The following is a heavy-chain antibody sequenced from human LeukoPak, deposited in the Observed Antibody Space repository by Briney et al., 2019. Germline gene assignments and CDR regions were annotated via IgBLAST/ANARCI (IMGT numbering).Heavy chain of an antibody. D-gene: IGHD1-1*01. CDR2: INPNSGGT. Sequence: ASMKVSCKASGYTLSDYYIHWVRQAPGQGLEWMGRINPNSGGTNYAQRFQGRVTMTRDTSISTAYMELSGLRSDDTAFYYCARESGTGSGSSDYWGQGTLVTVSS. CDR1: GYTLSDYY. CDR3: ARESGTGSGSSDY. J-gene: IGHJ4*02. V-gene: IGHV1-2*06.